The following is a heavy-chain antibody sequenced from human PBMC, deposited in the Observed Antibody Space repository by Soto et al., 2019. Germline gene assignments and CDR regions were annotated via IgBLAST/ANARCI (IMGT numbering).Heavy chain of an antibody. CDR2: IKKDGSEK. D-gene: IGHD3-22*01. CDR1: GFTFSSYW. J-gene: IGHJ4*02. CDR3: ARVSDYYESSGYFDY. Sequence: GGSLRLSCAASGFTFSSYWMSWVRQAQGKGQEWVANIKKDGSEKYYVDSVKGRFNISRDNAKNSLNLQMNSLRAEDTAVFFFARVSDYYESSGYFDYWGQGTLVTVSS. V-gene: IGHV3-7*01.